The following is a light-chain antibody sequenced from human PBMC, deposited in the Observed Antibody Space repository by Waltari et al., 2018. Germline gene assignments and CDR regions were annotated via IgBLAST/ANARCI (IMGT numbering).Light chain of an antibody. V-gene: IGLV2-11*01. CDR3: CSYAGSYTV. Sequence: QSALTQPRSVSWSPGQSVTISCTGTSSDVGGYNYVVWYLQHPGKAPKLMIYDVSKRPSGVPDRFSGSKSGNTASLTISGLQAEDEADYYCCSYAGSYTVFGGGTKLTVL. CDR2: DVS. CDR1: SSDVGGYNY. J-gene: IGLJ2*01.